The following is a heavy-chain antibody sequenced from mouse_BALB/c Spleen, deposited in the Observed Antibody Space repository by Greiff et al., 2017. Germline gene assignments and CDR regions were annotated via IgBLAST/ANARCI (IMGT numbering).Heavy chain of an antibody. CDR3: ANNDGYYGFAY. V-gene: IGHV5-9-4*01. J-gene: IGHJ3*01. CDR1: GFTFSSYA. D-gene: IGHD2-3*01. Sequence: EVQGVESGGGLVKPGGSLKLSCAASGFTFSSYAMSWVRQSPEKRLEWVAEISSGGSYTYYPDTVTGRFTISRDNAKNTLYLEMSSLRSEDTAMYYCANNDGYYGFAYWGQGTLVTVSA. CDR2: ISSGGSYT.